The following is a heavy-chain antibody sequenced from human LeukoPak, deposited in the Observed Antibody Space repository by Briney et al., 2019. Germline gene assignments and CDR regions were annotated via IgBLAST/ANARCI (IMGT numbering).Heavy chain of an antibody. CDR1: GGTFSSYA. Sequence: SAKVSCKASGGTFSSYAISWVRQAPGQGLEWMGRIIPIFGTANYAQKFQGRVTITTDESTSTAYMELSSLRSEDTAVYYCAMGAYCGGDCSGGFDYWGQGTLVTVSS. CDR2: IIPIFGTA. J-gene: IGHJ4*02. V-gene: IGHV1-69*05. D-gene: IGHD2-21*02. CDR3: AMGAYCGGDCSGGFDY.